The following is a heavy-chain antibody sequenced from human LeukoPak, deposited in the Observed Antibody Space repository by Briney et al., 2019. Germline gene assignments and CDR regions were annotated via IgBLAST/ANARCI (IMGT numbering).Heavy chain of an antibody. J-gene: IGHJ4*02. CDR1: GFTFISSS. CDR3: ASERYNWNYAFDY. D-gene: IGHD1-7*01. Sequence: GGSLRLSCAASGFTFISSSMNWVRQAPGKGLEWVSSISSGSSYIYYADPLKGRFTVSRDNAKNSLYLQMNSLRAEDTAVYYCASERYNWNYAFDYWGQGILVTVSS. V-gene: IGHV3-21*01. CDR2: ISSGSSYI.